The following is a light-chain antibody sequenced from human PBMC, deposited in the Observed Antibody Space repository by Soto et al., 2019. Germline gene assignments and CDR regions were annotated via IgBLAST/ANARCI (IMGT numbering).Light chain of an antibody. CDR3: QHYGSAPWT. CDR1: QTIRRNS. Sequence: ETVLTQSPGTLSLSPGERATLSCRASQTIRRNSLAWYSLTHGQAPRLLIYGASNRATGIADRFSGSGSGPNFALIISRLEPEDFALYYCQHYGSAPWTFGQGTKVEIK. J-gene: IGKJ1*01. V-gene: IGKV3-20*01. CDR2: GAS.